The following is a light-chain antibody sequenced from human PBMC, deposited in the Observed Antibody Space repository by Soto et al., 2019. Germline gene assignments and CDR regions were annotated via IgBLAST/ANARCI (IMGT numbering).Light chain of an antibody. CDR1: QSVSHSY. J-gene: IGKJ2*01. CDR2: GAS. CDR3: QQYGDSPQT. Sequence: EIVLTQSPGTLSLSPGESATLSCRASQSVSHSYLAWYQQKPGQAPRLLIYGASNRATGIPDRFSGSGSGTDFTLTIRKMEPEDFAMYYCQQYGDSPQTFGQGTKLEIK. V-gene: IGKV3-20*01.